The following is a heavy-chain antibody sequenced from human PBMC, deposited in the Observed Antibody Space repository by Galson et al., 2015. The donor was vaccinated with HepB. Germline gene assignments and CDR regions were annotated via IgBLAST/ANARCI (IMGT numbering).Heavy chain of an antibody. Sequence: VTLSLTCTVSGGSISTTNYYWGWIRQPPGKGLEWIGSIYYSGRTFYKSSLKSRVTISVDTSKNHFSLRLRAVTAADTAVYYCARVGYSFYNFDPWGQGILVAVSS. J-gene: IGHJ5*02. CDR3: ARVGYSFYNFDP. CDR1: GGSISTTNYY. CDR2: IYYSGRT. V-gene: IGHV4-39*02. D-gene: IGHD5-12*01.